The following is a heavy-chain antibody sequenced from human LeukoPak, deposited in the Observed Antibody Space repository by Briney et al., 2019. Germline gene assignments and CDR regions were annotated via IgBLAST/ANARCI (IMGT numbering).Heavy chain of an antibody. Sequence: SETLSLTCTVSGGSISGSDYYWTFIRQPPEKGLEWIGYIYYTGSASYNPSLKSRVTISVDTSKNQFSLKLTSVTAADTAVYYCARESTEVVPTAAFDYWGQGTVVTVSS. V-gene: IGHV4-30-4*08. J-gene: IGHJ4*02. D-gene: IGHD2-2*01. CDR2: IYYTGSA. CDR1: GGSISGSDYY. CDR3: ARESTEVVPTAAFDY.